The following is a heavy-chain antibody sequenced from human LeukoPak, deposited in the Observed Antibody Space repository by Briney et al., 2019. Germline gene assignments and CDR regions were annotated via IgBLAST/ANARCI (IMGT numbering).Heavy chain of an antibody. Sequence: ASVKVSCKASGYTFTSYDINWVRQATGQGLEWMGWMNPNSGNTGYAQKFQGRVTMTRNTSISTAYMELSSLRSEDTAVYYCARGLGMATIYYYYSGMAVWGQGTTVTVYS. J-gene: IGHJ6*02. V-gene: IGHV1-8*01. D-gene: IGHD5-24*01. CDR2: MNPNSGNT. CDR1: GYTFTSYD. CDR3: ARGLGMATIYYYYSGMAV.